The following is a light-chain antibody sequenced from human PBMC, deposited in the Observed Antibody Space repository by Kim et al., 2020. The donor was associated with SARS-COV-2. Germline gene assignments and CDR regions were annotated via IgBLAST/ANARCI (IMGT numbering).Light chain of an antibody. V-gene: IGKV3-11*01. J-gene: IGKJ4*01. CDR1: QFVSSY. Sequence: EIVLTQSPATMSLYPGERATLSCRASQFVSSYLAWYQQKPGQAPRLLIYEASTRATGIPARFSGSGSATDFTLTISSLEPEDFAVYYCQQRFNWPFTFGGGTKVDIK. CDR3: QQRFNWPFT. CDR2: EAS.